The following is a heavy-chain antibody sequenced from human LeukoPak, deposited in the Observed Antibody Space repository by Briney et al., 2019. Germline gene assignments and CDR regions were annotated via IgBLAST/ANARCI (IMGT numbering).Heavy chain of an antibody. CDR1: GFTLSNAW. CDR2: IKSKTDGGTT. V-gene: IGHV3-15*01. D-gene: IGHD3-22*01. Sequence: GGSLRLSCAASGFTLSNAWVTWVRQAPGKGLEWVGRIKSKTDGGTTDYAAPVKGRFTISRNDSKNTLYLQMNSLKTEDTAVYYCATDVPYDSSGYSYYFDYWGLGTLVTVSS. CDR3: ATDVPYDSSGYSYYFDY. J-gene: IGHJ4*02.